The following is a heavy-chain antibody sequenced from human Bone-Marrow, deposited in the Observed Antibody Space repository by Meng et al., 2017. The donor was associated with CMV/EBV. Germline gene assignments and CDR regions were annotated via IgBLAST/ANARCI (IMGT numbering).Heavy chain of an antibody. CDR2: INHSGST. J-gene: IGHJ4*02. D-gene: IGHD4-23*01. Sequence: SQTLSLTCAVYGGSFSGYYWSWIRQPPGKGLEWIGEINHSGSTNYNPSLKSRVTISVDTSKNQFSLKLSSVTAADTAVYYCARGSTGVKYWGQGPLVTGSS. CDR1: GGSFSGYY. CDR3: ARGSTGVKY. V-gene: IGHV4-34*01.